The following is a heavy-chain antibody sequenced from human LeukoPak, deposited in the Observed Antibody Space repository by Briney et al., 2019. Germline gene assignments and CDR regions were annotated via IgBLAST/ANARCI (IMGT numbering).Heavy chain of an antibody. J-gene: IGHJ4*02. CDR3: ARQTGSGLFILP. V-gene: IGHV4-39*01. D-gene: IGHD3/OR15-3a*01. CDR2: IYYSGST. CDR1: GGSINTPNYY. Sequence: PSETLSLTCTVSGGSINTPNYYWGWIRQTPGKGLEWIGSIYYSGSTYYNASLKSQVSISIDTSKNQFSLKLTSVTAADTAVYCARQTGSGLFILPGGQGTLVTVSS.